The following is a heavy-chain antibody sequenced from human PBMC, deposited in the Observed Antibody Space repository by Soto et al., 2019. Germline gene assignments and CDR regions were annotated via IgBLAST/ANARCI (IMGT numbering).Heavy chain of an antibody. CDR3: VRYARGYEYYYDSSGYYAPFDY. V-gene: IGHV3-21*01. Sequence: GGSLRLSCAASGFTFSSYSMNWVRQAPGKGLEWVSSISSSSSYIYYADSVKGRFTISRDNAKNSLYLQMNSLRAEDTAVYYCVRYARGYEYYYDSSGYYAPFDYWGQGTLVTVSS. D-gene: IGHD3-22*01. J-gene: IGHJ4*02. CDR2: ISSSSSYI. CDR1: GFTFSSYS.